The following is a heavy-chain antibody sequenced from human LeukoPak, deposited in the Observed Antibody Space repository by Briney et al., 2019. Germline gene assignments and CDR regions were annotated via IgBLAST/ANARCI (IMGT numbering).Heavy chain of an antibody. CDR1: GFSVSRNY. Sequence: PGGSLRLSCAASGFSVSRNYMTWVRQAPGKGLEWVSVIYSGGSTYYADSVKGRFTISRDNSKNTLCLQMNSLRAEDTAVYYCARDPSAVADTFCFDYWGQGTLVTVSS. CDR2: IYSGGST. D-gene: IGHD6-19*01. CDR3: ARDPSAVADTFCFDY. J-gene: IGHJ4*02. V-gene: IGHV3-53*01.